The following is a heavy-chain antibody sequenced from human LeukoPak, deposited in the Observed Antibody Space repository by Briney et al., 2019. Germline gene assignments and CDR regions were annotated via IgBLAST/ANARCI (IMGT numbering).Heavy chain of an antibody. J-gene: IGHJ3*02. CDR3: ACRGPDDAFDI. CDR2: INPNSGGT. Sequence: GASVKVSCKASGYTFTSYGISWVRQAPGQGLEWMGWINPNSGGTNYAQKFQGRVTMTRDTSISTAYMELSRLRSDDTAVYYCACRGPDDAFDIWGQGTMVTVSS. D-gene: IGHD2-15*01. V-gene: IGHV1-2*02. CDR1: GYTFTSYG.